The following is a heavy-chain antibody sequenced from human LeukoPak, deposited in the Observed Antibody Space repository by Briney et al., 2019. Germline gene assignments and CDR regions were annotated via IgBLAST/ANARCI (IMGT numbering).Heavy chain of an antibody. CDR1: GGSISSSSYY. J-gene: IGHJ4*02. CDR2: IYYSGST. V-gene: IGHV4-39*01. CDR3: ARPSSVGAQPDY. D-gene: IGHD1-26*01. Sequence: PSETLSLTCTVSGGSISSSSYYWGWIRQPPGKGLEWIGSIYYSGSTYYNPSLKSRVTISVDTSKNQFSLKLSSVTAADTAVYYCARPSSVGAQPDYWGQGTLVTVSS.